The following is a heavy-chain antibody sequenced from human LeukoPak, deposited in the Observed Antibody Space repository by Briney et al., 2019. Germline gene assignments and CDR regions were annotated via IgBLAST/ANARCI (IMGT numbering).Heavy chain of an antibody. Sequence: GESLKISCKGSGYRFNTYWIAWVRQMPGKGLEWMGIIYPGDSDTRYSPPFQGQVSISADKSINTAYQQWSSLKASDTAIYYCARRQYCSGGDCYSGAFDIWGQGTMVTVSS. CDR1: GYRFNTYW. D-gene: IGHD2-15*01. CDR3: ARRQYCSGGDCYSGAFDI. V-gene: IGHV5-51*01. CDR2: IYPGDSDT. J-gene: IGHJ3*02.